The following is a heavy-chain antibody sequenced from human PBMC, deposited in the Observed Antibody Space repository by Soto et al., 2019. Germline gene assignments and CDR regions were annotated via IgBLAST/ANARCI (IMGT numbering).Heavy chain of an antibody. J-gene: IGHJ4*02. CDR3: ARGADYAPRYFDY. V-gene: IGHV4-39*07. CDR2: IYYRGNT. CDR1: GDSINSDKYY. D-gene: IGHD4-17*01. Sequence: SETLSLTCSVSGDSINSDKYYWGWIRQPPGKGLEWIGSIYYRGNTYYNPSLQTRVTISVDTSKNQFSLKLNSVTAADTAVYYCARGADYAPRYFDYWGQGTLVTVSS.